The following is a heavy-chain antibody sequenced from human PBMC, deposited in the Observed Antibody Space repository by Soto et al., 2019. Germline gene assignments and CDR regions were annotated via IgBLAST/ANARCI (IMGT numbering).Heavy chain of an antibody. Sequence: ASVKVSCKASGYSFTNYDINWVRQAPGQWLEWMGWMIPKTGDTGYAPRFQGRVTMTRDTSIDTAYLELSSLRSEDTAVYYCARGPRGFYDNTSHFWGQGTLVTVSS. CDR1: GYSFTNYD. CDR2: MIPKTGDT. J-gene: IGHJ4*02. V-gene: IGHV1-8*01. CDR3: ARGPRGFYDNTSHF. D-gene: IGHD3-22*01.